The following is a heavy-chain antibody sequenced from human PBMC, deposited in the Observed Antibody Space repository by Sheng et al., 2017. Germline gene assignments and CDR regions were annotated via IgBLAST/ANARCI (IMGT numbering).Heavy chain of an antibody. CDR3: ARGSGSYGY. V-gene: IGHV4-59*01. CDR2: IYYSGST. CDR1: GGSISSYY. D-gene: IGHD1-26*01. J-gene: IGHJ4*02. Sequence: QVQLQESGPGLVKPSETLSLTCTVSGGSISSYYWSWIRQPPGKGLEWIGYIYYSGSTNYNPSLKSRVTISVDTSKNQFSLKLSSVTAADTAVYYCARGSGSYGYWGQGTLGHRLL.